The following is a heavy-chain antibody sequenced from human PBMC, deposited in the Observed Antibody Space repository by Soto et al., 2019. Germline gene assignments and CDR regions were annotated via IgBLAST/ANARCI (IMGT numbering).Heavy chain of an antibody. CDR3: ARAGDGYNSRYYFDY. Sequence: GGSLRLSCAASGFTVSSNYMSWVRQAPGKGLEWVSVIYSGGSTYYADSVKGRFTISRDNSKNTLYLQMNSLRAEDTAVYYCARAGDGYNSRYYFDYWGQGTLVTVSS. CDR1: GFTVSSNY. D-gene: IGHD2-21*01. CDR2: IYSGGST. J-gene: IGHJ4*02. V-gene: IGHV3-53*01.